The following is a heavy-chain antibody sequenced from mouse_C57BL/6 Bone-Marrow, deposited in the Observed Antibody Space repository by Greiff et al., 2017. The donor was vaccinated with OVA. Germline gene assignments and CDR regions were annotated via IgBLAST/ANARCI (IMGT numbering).Heavy chain of an antibody. D-gene: IGHD2-3*01. CDR1: GYTFTDYY. Sequence: SGPELVKPGASVKISCKASGYTFTDYYINWVKQRPGQGLEWIGWIFPGSGSTYYNEKFKGKATLTVDKSSSTAYMLLSSLTSEDSAVYFSARWLLTNPLSMDYWGQGTSVTVSS. CDR2: IFPGSGST. CDR3: ARWLLTNPLSMDY. V-gene: IGHV1-75*01. J-gene: IGHJ4*01.